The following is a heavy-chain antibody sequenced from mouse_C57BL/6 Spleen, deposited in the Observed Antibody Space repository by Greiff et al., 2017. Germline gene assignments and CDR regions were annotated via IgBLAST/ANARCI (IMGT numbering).Heavy chain of an antibody. CDR2: ISGGGGNT. V-gene: IGHV5-9*01. CDR1: GFTFSSYT. Sequence: EVKLVESGGGLVKPGGSLKLSCAASGFTFSSYTMSWVRQTPEKRLEWVATISGGGGNTYYPDSVKGRFPISRDNAKNTLYLQMSSLRSEDTALYYCARHNWEDYFDYWGQGTTLTVSS. CDR3: ARHNWEDYFDY. J-gene: IGHJ2*01. D-gene: IGHD4-1*01.